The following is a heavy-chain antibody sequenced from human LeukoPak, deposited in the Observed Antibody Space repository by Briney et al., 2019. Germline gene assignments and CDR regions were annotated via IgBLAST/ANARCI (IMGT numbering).Heavy chain of an antibody. CDR1: TFIINFNP. CDR2: LSESGSST. J-gene: IGHJ4*02. V-gene: IGHV3-23*01. CDR3: TEDARGHQQPIDY. Sequence: HPGGSLRHSRSASTFIINFNPMMRARQAPGKGLEWVSALSESGSSTYYADSVKGRFTISRDNSKDTLYLQMNSPRAEDMAVYYSTEDARGHQQPIDYWGQGSLVTVSS. D-gene: IGHD2-2*01.